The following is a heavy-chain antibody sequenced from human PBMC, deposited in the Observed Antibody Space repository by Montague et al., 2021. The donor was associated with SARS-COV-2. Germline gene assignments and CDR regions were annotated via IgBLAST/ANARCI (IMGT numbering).Heavy chain of an antibody. V-gene: IGHV4-31*03. CDR2: IYYSGST. J-gene: IGHJ3*02. D-gene: IGHD3-10*01. Sequence: TLSLTCTVSGGSISSGGYCWSWIRQHPGKGLEWIGYIYYSGSTYYTPSLKSRVTISVDTSKNQFSLKLSAVTAADTAVYSCARSKRWFGELLLSDAFDIWGQGTMVTVSS. CDR3: ARSKRWFGELLLSDAFDI. CDR1: GGSISSGGYC.